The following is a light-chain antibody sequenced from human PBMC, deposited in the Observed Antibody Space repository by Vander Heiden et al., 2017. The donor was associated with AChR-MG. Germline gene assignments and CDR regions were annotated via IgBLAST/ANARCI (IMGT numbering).Light chain of an antibody. V-gene: IGKV3-15*01. CDR3: QQKNYWPYT. J-gene: IGKJ2*01. CDR2: GVS. CDR1: QSVGSQ. Sequence: EIGMTQFPATLSVSPGEGATLSCRASQSVGSQLLWYQQKPGQAPRLVIYGVSTRATGIPARFSGSGSGTEFTLTISSLQSEDFAVYYCQQKNYWPYTFGQGTKLEVK.